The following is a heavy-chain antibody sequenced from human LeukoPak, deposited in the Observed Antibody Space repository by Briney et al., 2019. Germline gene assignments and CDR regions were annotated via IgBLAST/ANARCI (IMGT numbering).Heavy chain of an antibody. Sequence: GASVKVSCKASGYTFTSYAMNWVRQAPGQGLEWMGWINTNTGNPTYAQGFTGRFVFSLDTSVSTAYLQISSLKAEDTAVYYCARDPPRYRTYYYDSSEPFDYWGQGTLVTVSS. CDR3: ARDPPRYRTYYYDSSEPFDY. J-gene: IGHJ4*02. CDR1: GYTFTSYA. V-gene: IGHV7-4-1*02. CDR2: INTNTGNP. D-gene: IGHD3-22*01.